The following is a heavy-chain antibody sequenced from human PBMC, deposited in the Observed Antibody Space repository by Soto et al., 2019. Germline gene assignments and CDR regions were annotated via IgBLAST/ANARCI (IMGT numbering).Heavy chain of an antibody. D-gene: IGHD3-22*01. V-gene: IGHV1-18*01. Sequence: ASVKVSCKASGYTFTSSGISWVRQAPGQGLEWMGWISTDNGNTNYAQHLQGRVSMTTDTSTSTAYMDLRSLRSDDTAVYYCARGGVTMIVSDAFDIWGQGTMVTVSS. CDR2: ISTDNGNT. CDR1: GYTFTSSG. J-gene: IGHJ3*02. CDR3: ARGGVTMIVSDAFDI.